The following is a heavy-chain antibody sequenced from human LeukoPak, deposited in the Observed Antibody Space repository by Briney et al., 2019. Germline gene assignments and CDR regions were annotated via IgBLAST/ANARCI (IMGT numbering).Heavy chain of an antibody. D-gene: IGHD6-6*01. CDR2: IYYSGST. Sequence: SETLSRTCTVSGGSISSGGYYWSWIRQPPGKGLEWIGSIYYSGSTYYNPSLTSRVTISVDTSKNQFSLKLSSVTAADTAVYYCASRMAVRPKYYFDSWGPGILVTVSS. CDR1: GGSISSGGYY. V-gene: IGHV4-39*01. CDR3: ASRMAVRPKYYFDS. J-gene: IGHJ4*02.